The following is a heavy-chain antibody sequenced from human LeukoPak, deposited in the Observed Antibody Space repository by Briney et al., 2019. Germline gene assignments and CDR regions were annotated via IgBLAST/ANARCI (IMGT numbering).Heavy chain of an antibody. Sequence: GESLKISCKGSGYSFTSYWIGWVLQMTGKGLEWMGIIYPGDSDTRYSPSFQGQVTISADKSISTAYLQWSSLKASDTAMYYCAGRLAAGGYSGYDWGSGFDPWGQGTLVTVSS. CDR1: GYSFTSYW. CDR2: IYPGDSDT. J-gene: IGHJ5*02. CDR3: AGRLAAGGYSGYDWGSGFDP. V-gene: IGHV5-51*01. D-gene: IGHD5-12*01.